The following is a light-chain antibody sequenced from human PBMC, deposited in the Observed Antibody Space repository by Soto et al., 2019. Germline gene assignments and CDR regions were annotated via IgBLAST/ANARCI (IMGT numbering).Light chain of an antibody. V-gene: IGLV2-14*01. CDR2: EVS. Sequence: QSALTQPASVSGSPGQSITISCTGTSSDVGGYNYVSWYQQHPGKAPKLMIYEVSNRPSGVSDRFPGSKSGNTASLTISGLQAEDEADYYCTSYTSSSTPVFGTGTKVTVL. CDR1: SSDVGGYNY. CDR3: TSYTSSSTPV. J-gene: IGLJ1*01.